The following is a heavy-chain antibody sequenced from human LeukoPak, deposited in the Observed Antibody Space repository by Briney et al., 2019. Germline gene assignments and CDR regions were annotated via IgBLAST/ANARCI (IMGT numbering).Heavy chain of an antibody. CDR3: ARVADYYDSSGYIY. J-gene: IGHJ4*02. V-gene: IGHV1-18*01. CDR1: GYTFTSYG. D-gene: IGHD3-22*01. Sequence: ASVKVSCKASGYTFTSYGISWVRQAPGQGLEWMGWISAYNGNTNYAQKLQGRVTMTTDTSTSTAYMELRSLRSDDTAVYYCARVADYYDSSGYIYWGQRTLVTVSS. CDR2: ISAYNGNT.